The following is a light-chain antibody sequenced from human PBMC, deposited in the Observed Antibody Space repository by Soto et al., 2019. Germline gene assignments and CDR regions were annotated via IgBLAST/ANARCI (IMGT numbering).Light chain of an antibody. CDR2: EVT. CDR1: SSDVGGYNF. CDR3: SSYTSNRGV. V-gene: IGLV2-14*01. Sequence: QSVLTQPASVSGSPGQSITISCTGTSSDVGGYNFVSWYQQHPGKAPKHMIYEVTNRPSGVSDRFSGSKSGNTASLTISGLQAEDEADYYCSSYTSNRGVFGTGTKLTVL. J-gene: IGLJ1*01.